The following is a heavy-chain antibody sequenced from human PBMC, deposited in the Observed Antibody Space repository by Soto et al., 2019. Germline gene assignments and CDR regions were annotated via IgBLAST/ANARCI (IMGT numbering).Heavy chain of an antibody. J-gene: IGHJ6*02. CDR3: ARDRGITYYYGMDV. CDR2: IHYSGST. D-gene: IGHD3-10*01. V-gene: IGHV4-30-4*01. Sequence: PSATLSLTCTVSGVSITSGDSYWSWVRQPPGKGLEWIGYIHYSGSTYYNPSLKSRVTISVDTSKNQFSLKLSSVTAADTAVYYCARDRGITYYYGMDVWGQGTTVT. CDR1: GVSITSGDSY.